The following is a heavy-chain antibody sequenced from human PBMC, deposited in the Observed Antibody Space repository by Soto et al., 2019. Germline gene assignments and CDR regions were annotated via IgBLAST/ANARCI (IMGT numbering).Heavy chain of an antibody. D-gene: IGHD3-16*01. J-gene: IGHJ4*02. Sequence: SETLSLTYTVSGGSISSSSYYWGWIRQPPGKGLEWIGSIYYSGSTYYNPSLKSRVTISVDTSKNQFSLKLSSVTAADTAVYYCASFPLPSRRWGIEVDYWGQGTLVTVSS. V-gene: IGHV4-39*01. CDR3: ASFPLPSRRWGIEVDY. CDR2: IYYSGST. CDR1: GGSISSSSYY.